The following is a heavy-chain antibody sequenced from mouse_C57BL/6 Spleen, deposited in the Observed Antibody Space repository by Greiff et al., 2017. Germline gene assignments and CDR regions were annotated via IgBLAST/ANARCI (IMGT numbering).Heavy chain of an antibody. CDR3: ARYYGTPYWYFDV. CDR2: IDPSDSYT. V-gene: IGHV1-69*01. CDR1: GYTFTSYW. J-gene: IGHJ1*03. Sequence: QVQLQQPGAELVMPGASVKLSCKASGYTFTSYWMHWVKQRPGQGLEWIGEIDPSDSYTNYNQKFKGKSTLTVDKSSSTASMQLTSLTSADSAVYYCARYYGTPYWYFDVWGTGTTVTVSS. D-gene: IGHD1-1*01.